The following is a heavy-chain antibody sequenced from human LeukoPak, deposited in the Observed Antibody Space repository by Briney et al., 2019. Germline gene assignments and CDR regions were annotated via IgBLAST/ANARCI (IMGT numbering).Heavy chain of an antibody. J-gene: IGHJ4*02. Sequence: ASVKVSCKASGYTFTSYGISWVRQAPGQGLEWMGWISAYNGNTNYAQKLQGRVTMATDTSTRTAYMELRSLRSDDTAVYYCARDLGDYGDYVSDYWGQGTLVTVSS. CDR3: ARDLGDYGDYVSDY. CDR1: GYTFTSYG. D-gene: IGHD4-17*01. CDR2: ISAYNGNT. V-gene: IGHV1-18*01.